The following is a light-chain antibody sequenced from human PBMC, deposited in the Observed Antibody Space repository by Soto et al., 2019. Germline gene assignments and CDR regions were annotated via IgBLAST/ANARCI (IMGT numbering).Light chain of an antibody. V-gene: IGLV1-51*01. CDR3: GTWESYLSVGV. Sequence: QSVLTQPPSVSAAPGQTVTISCSGRGSNIGSNSVSWYQQVPGTAPKLLPYDNDKRPSGIPDRFFGSKSGTSATLGIAGLQTADEADYYCGTWESYLSVGVFGGGTKLTVL. CDR1: GSNIGSNS. CDR2: DND. J-gene: IGLJ2*01.